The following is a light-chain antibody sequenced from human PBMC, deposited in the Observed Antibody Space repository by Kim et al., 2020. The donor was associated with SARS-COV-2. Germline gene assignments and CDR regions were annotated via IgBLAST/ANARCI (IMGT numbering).Light chain of an antibody. V-gene: IGLV3-19*01. CDR2: GKN. J-gene: IGLJ2*01. CDR3: NSRGSNDNVL. Sequence: VALGKTVRITCKGDSLRSYYATWYQQKPGQAPIVVIYGKNNRPSGIPDRFSGSSSGDTASLTITGTQAGDEADYYCNSRGSNDNVLFGGGTKLTVL. CDR1: SLRSYY.